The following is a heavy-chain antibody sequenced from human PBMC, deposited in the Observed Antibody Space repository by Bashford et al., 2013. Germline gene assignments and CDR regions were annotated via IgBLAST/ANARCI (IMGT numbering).Heavy chain of an antibody. D-gene: IGHD3-10*01. Sequence: GSLRLSCSASGFTFSSYEMNWVRQAPGKGLEWVSYISRSGSTMYYADSVKGRFTVSRDNAKNSLYLQMNSLRGEDTAVYYCARDMVQGVIIFHHRMDVWGQGTTVTVSS. CDR3: ARDMVQGVIIFHHRMDV. CDR2: ISRSGSTM. J-gene: IGHJ6*02. CDR1: GFTFSSYE. V-gene: IGHV3-48*03.